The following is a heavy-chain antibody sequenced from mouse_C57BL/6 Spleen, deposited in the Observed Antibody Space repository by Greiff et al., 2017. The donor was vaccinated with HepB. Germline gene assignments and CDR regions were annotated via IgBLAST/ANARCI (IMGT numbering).Heavy chain of an antibody. D-gene: IGHD1-1*01. V-gene: IGHV1-55*01. Sequence: QVQLQQSGAELVKPGASVKMSCKASGYTFTSYWITWVKQRPGQGLEWIGDIYPGSGSTNYNEKFKSKATLTVDTSSSTAYMQLSSLTSEDSAVYYCARGTTVVARGDYWGQGTSVTVSS. CDR3: ARGTTVVARGDY. CDR2: IYPGSGST. J-gene: IGHJ4*01. CDR1: GYTFTSYW.